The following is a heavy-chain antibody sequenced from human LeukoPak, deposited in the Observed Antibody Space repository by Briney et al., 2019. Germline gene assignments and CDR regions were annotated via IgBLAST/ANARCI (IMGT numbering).Heavy chain of an antibody. D-gene: IGHD3-3*01. CDR3: AKGLRFLEWLPDAFDI. V-gene: IGHV3-23*01. Sequence: GGSLRLSCAASGFTFSSYAMSWVRQAPGKGLEWVSAISGSGGSTYYADSVKGRFTISRDNSKNTLYLQMNSLRAEDTAVYYCAKGLRFLEWLPDAFDIWGQGTMVTVSS. CDR2: ISGSGGST. J-gene: IGHJ3*02. CDR1: GFTFSSYA.